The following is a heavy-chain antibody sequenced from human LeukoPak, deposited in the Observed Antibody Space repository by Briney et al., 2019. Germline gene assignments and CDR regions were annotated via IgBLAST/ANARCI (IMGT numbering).Heavy chain of an antibody. D-gene: IGHD3-3*01. CDR1: GLSFSSYD. CDR2: ISTSGSTI. CDR3: ARVSAEWLLFY. V-gene: IGHV3-48*03. J-gene: IGHJ4*02. Sequence: GGSLRLSCAAAGLSFSSYDMYWVRQAPGKGLEWVAYISTSGSTIDYADSVKGRFTISRDNGKSSLFLQMNSLRAEDTAVYYCARVSAEWLLFYWGQGTLVTVSS.